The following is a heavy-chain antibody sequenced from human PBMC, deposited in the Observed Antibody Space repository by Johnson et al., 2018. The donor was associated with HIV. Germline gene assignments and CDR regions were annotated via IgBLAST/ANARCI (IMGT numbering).Heavy chain of an antibody. J-gene: IGHJ3*02. CDR3: TTIGIHSGSFDVEQSDAVDI. CDR2: IYSGGNNR. Sequence: MLLVESGGGVVQPGGSLRLSCAASGFTVSSNYMSWVRQAPGKGLEWVAGIYSGGNNRYYVDSVTGRFTNSRDNSKNPRYLQMNSLRAEDTAVYYCTTIGIHSGSFDVEQSDAVDIWGQGTMVTVSS. D-gene: IGHD1-26*01. V-gene: IGHV3-66*02. CDR1: GFTVSSNY.